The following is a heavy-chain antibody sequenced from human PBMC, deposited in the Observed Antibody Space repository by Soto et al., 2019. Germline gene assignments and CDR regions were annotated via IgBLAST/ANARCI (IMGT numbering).Heavy chain of an antibody. CDR2: ISSSSSYI. CDR3: ARGLYYYGAGRYFYFDN. V-gene: IGHV3-21*01. Sequence: LRLSCAASGFPFSRYSMNWVRQAPGKGREWVSSISSSSSYIYYADSVKGRFTISRDNAKNSLHLQMNSLRAEDTGVYYCARGLYYYGAGRYFYFDNWAQGTQFTVPQ. J-gene: IGHJ4*02. CDR1: GFPFSRYS. D-gene: IGHD3-10*01.